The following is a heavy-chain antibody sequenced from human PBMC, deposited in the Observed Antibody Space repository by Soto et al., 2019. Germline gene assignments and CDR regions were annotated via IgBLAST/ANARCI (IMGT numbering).Heavy chain of an antibody. CDR3: ASEGRSAGYGMDV. V-gene: IGHV3-48*02. CDR1: GFTFRSYT. Sequence: EVQLVESGGGLVQPGGSLRLSCAGPGFTFRSYTMNWVRQTPGKGLEWDSYISSSSSTIHYADSVKGRFTISRDNGKNSLYLQMNSLRDEDTAVYYCASEGRSAGYGMDVWGQGTTVIVSS. J-gene: IGHJ6*02. D-gene: IGHD6-6*01. CDR2: ISSSSSTI.